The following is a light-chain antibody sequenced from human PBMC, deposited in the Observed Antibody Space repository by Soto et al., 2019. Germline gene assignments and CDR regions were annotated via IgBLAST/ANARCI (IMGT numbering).Light chain of an antibody. Sequence: DIQMTQSPSTLSASVGDRVTITCRASQSISTWLAWYQQKPGKAPKLLIYRASSLESGVPSRFSGSGSGTEFTLTISSLQPDDLATYYCQQYDIYWTFGQGTKVAIK. J-gene: IGKJ1*01. CDR2: RAS. CDR3: QQYDIYWT. CDR1: QSISTW. V-gene: IGKV1-5*03.